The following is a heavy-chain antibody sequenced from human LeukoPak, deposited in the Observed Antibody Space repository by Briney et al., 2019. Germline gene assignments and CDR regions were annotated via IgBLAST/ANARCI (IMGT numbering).Heavy chain of an antibody. J-gene: IGHJ6*02. CDR3: TYGDGSYYYGMDV. D-gene: IGHD4-17*01. V-gene: IGHV1-18*01. Sequence: ASVKVSCKASGYTFTSYGISWVRQAPGQGLEWMGWISAYNGNTNYAQKLQGRVTMARDTSTSTVYMELSSLRSEDTAVYYCTYGDGSYYYGMDVWGQGTTVTVSS. CDR2: ISAYNGNT. CDR1: GYTFTSYG.